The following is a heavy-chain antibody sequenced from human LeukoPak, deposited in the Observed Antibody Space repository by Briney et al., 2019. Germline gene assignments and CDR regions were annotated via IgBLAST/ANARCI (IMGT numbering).Heavy chain of an antibody. CDR3: ARGNRWGQNDY. V-gene: IGHV1-3*04. J-gene: IGHJ4*02. Sequence: GASVKVSCKASGYTFTRYPLHWVRQAPGQRLEWMGWINTGNGNTKYSQKFQGRVTITRDTSASTAYMELSSLGSEDTAVYYCARGNRWGQNDYWGQGTLVTVSS. CDR2: INTGNGNT. CDR1: GYTFTRYP. D-gene: IGHD3-16*01.